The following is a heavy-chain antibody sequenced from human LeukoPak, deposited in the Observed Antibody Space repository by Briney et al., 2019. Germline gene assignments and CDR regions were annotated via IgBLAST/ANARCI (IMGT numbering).Heavy chain of an antibody. CDR2: INHSGST. D-gene: IGHD2-2*01. J-gene: IGHJ4*02. V-gene: IGHV4-34*01. CDR1: GGSLSGYY. CDR3: AREAVVPASRIESSGSHFDY. Sequence: SETLSLTCALYGGSLSGYYWSWIRQPPGKGREWVGEINHSGSTNYNPSLKSRVTISVDTSKNQLSLNLTCVTAADTAVYYCAREAVVPASRIESSGSHFDYWGQGTLVTVSS.